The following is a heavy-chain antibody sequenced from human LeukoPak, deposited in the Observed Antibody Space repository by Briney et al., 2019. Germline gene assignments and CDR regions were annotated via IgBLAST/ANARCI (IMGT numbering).Heavy chain of an antibody. CDR2: INHSGST. V-gene: IGHV4-34*01. CDR3: ARGGRVTRRYYMDV. Sequence: SETLSLTCAVYGGSFSGYYWSWIRQPPGKGLEWIGEINHSGSTNYNPSLKSRVTISVDTSKNQFSLKLSSVTAADTAVYYCARGGRVTRRYYMDVWAKGTTVTVS. J-gene: IGHJ6*03. D-gene: IGHD4-23*01. CDR1: GGSFSGYY.